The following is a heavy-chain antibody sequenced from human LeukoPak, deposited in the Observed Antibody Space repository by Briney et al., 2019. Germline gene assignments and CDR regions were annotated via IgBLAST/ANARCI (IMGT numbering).Heavy chain of an antibody. CDR2: INHSGST. CDR1: GGSFSGYY. D-gene: IGHD3-10*01. V-gene: IGHV4-34*01. Sequence: SETLSLTCAVYGGSFSGYYWSWIRQPPGKGLEWIGEINHSGSTNCNPSLKSRVTISVDTSKNQFSLKLSSVTAADTAVYYCARGPLKYYYGSGSDFDYWGQGTLVTVSS. J-gene: IGHJ4*02. CDR3: ARGPLKYYYGSGSDFDY.